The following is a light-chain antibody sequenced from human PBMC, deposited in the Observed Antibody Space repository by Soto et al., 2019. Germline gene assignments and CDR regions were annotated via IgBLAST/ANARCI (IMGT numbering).Light chain of an antibody. Sequence: QSVLTQPASVSGSPGQSIAIPCTGSGRDVGAYNYVSWYQQHPGKAPKLIIYGVSHRPSGFSTRFSASRSAYTALLTISGLQAEDEADYYCSSFTTTYFYVFGPGTKLTVL. CDR3: SSFTTTYFYV. CDR2: GVS. CDR1: GRDVGAYNY. J-gene: IGLJ1*01. V-gene: IGLV2-14*01.